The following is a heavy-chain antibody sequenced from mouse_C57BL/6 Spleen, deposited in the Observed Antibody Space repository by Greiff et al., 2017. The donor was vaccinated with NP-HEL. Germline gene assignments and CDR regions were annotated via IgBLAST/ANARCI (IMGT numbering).Heavy chain of an antibody. CDR1: GFTFSSYT. CDR3: ARHYYGSALYFDY. V-gene: IGHV5-9*01. J-gene: IGHJ2*01. CDR2: ISGGGGNT. D-gene: IGHD1-1*01. Sequence: EVQGVESGGGLVKPGGSLKLSCAASGFTFSSYTMSWVRQTPEKRLEWVATISGGGGNTYYPDSVKGRFTISRDNAKNTLYLQMSSLRSEDTALYYCARHYYGSALYFDYWGQGTTLTVSS.